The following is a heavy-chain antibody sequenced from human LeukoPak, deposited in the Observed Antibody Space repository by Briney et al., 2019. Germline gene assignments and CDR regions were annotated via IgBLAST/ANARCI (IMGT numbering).Heavy chain of an antibody. J-gene: IGHJ5*02. V-gene: IGHV1-8*01. CDR3: ARVNQNWFDP. D-gene: IGHD1-14*01. Sequence: EWMGCMNPNSGNTGYAQKFQGRVTMTRNTSISTAYMELSSLRSEDTAVYYCARVNQNWFDPWGQGTLVTVSS. CDR2: MNPNSGNT.